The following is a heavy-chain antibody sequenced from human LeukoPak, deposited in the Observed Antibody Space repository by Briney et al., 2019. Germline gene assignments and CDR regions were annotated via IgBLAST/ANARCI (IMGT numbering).Heavy chain of an antibody. CDR3: ARGGEYCTNGVCFPYYYYGMDV. J-gene: IGHJ6*02. V-gene: IGHV4-61*01. Sequence: SETLSLTCTVSGGSVSSGSYYWSWIRQPPGKGLEWIGYIYYSGSTNYNPSLKSRVTISVDTSKNQFSLKLSSVTAADAAVYYCARGGEYCTNGVCFPYYYYGMDVWGQGTTVTVSS. CDR1: GGSVSSGSYY. CDR2: IYYSGST. D-gene: IGHD2-8*01.